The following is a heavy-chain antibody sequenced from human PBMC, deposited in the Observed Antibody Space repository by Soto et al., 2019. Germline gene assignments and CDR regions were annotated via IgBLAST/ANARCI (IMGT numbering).Heavy chain of an antibody. D-gene: IGHD3-22*01. Sequence: QVQLVESGGGVVQPGRSLRLSCAASGFTFSSYGMHWVRQAPGKGLEWVAVIWYDGSNKYYADSVKGRFTISRDNSKNTLYLKMNSLRAEDTAVYYCAILVYYDAFRAFDIWGQGTMVTVSS. CDR2: IWYDGSNK. V-gene: IGHV3-33*01. CDR1: GFTFSSYG. J-gene: IGHJ3*02. CDR3: AILVYYDAFRAFDI.